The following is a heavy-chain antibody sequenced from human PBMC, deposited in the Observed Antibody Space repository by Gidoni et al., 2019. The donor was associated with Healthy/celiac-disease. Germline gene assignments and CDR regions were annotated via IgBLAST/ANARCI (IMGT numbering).Heavy chain of an antibody. CDR1: GCTFSSYS. Sequence: EVQLVESGGGLVKPGGSLRLSCAASGCTFSSYSMNWVRQAPGKGLEWVSSISSSSSYIYYADSVKGRFTISRDNAKNSLYLQMNSLRAEDTAVYYCARDVNTFDYYYYYMDVWGKGTTVTVSS. CDR3: ARDVNTFDYYYYYMDV. V-gene: IGHV3-21*01. CDR2: ISSSSSYI. J-gene: IGHJ6*03.